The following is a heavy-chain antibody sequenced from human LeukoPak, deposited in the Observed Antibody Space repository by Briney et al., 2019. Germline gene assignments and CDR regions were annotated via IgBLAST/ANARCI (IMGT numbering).Heavy chain of an antibody. Sequence: GASVKVSCKASGYTFSNSYIHWVRQAPGQGLEWMGIINPSGGSTSYAQKFQGRVTMTRDMSTSTVYMELSSLRSEDTAVYYCARAGTNRWYSSSWSPHYFDYWGQGTLVTVSS. CDR2: INPSGGST. V-gene: IGHV1-46*01. CDR3: ARAGTNRWYSSSWSPHYFDY. D-gene: IGHD6-13*01. CDR1: GYTFSNSY. J-gene: IGHJ4*02.